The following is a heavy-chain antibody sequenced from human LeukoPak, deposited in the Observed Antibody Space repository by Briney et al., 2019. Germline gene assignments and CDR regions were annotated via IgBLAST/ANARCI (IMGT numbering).Heavy chain of an antibody. Sequence: GASVKVSCKASGYTFTSYYMHWVRQAPGQGLEWMGIINPSGGSTSYAQKFQGRVTMTRDTSTSTVYMELSSLRYEDTAVYYCARDACSGGSCYSFDYWGQGTLVTVSS. CDR2: INPSGGST. J-gene: IGHJ4*02. CDR1: GYTFTSYY. CDR3: ARDACSGGSCYSFDY. V-gene: IGHV1-46*01. D-gene: IGHD2-15*01.